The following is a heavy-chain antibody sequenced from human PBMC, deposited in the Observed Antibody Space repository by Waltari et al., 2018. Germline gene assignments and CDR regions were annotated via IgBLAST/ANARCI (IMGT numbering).Heavy chain of an antibody. Sequence: VQLVQSGAEVRKPGSSVRVSCQASGDSFSEYEIHWLRQAPGQGLGWRGMILPPTGKQKVGMKFQGRLSINADQETSTIQMELRSLRSEDIAIYYCARAAAPTTVALSDAFDVWGQGTLVTVSS. CDR1: GDSFSEYE. CDR2: ILPPTGKQ. J-gene: IGHJ3*01. CDR3: ARAAAPTTVALSDAFDV. V-gene: IGHV1-69*09. D-gene: IGHD6-6*01.